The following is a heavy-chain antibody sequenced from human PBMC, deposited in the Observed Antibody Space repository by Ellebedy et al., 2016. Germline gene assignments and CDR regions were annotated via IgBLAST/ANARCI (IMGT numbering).Heavy chain of an antibody. CDR3: ARDYYNSSGYYYGAY. CDR2: ISTSSSTI. CDR1: GFTFSSYS. Sequence: GGSLRLSCVGSGFTFSSYSMNWVRQAPGKGLEWVSYISTSSSTIYYADSVKGRFTISRDNAKNSLYLQMNSLRAEDAAVYYCARDYYNSSGYYYGAYWGQGTLVTVSS. D-gene: IGHD3-22*01. J-gene: IGHJ4*02. V-gene: IGHV3-48*01.